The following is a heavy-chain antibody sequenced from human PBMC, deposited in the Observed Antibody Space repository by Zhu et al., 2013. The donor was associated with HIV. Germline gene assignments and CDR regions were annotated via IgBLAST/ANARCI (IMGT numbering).Heavy chain of an antibody. CDR1: GYTFTSYG. V-gene: IGHV1-18*01. D-gene: IGHD3-10*01. CDR3: ARVGRVTMVRGIVVDGWFDP. J-gene: IGHJ5*02. CDR2: ISAYNGNT. Sequence: QVQLVQSGAEVKKPGASVKVSCKASGYTFTSYGISWVRQAPGQGLEWMGWISAYNGNTNYAQKLQGRVTMTTDTSTSTAYMELRSLRSDDTAVYYCARVGRVTMVRGIVVDGWFDPWGQGTLVTVSS.